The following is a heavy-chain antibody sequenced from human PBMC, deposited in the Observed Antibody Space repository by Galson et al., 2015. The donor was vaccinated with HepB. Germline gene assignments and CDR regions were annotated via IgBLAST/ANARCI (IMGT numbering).Heavy chain of an antibody. CDR3: ASGYYDSSGYYAFDT. CDR2: IYYSGST. Sequence: SETLSLTCTVSGGSISSSSYYWGWIRQPPGKGLEWIGSIYYSGSTYYNPSLKSRVTISVDTSKNQFSLKLSSVTAADTAVYYCASGYYDSSGYYAFDTWGQGTMVTVSS. J-gene: IGHJ3*02. V-gene: IGHV4-39*01. D-gene: IGHD3-22*01. CDR1: GGSISSSSYY.